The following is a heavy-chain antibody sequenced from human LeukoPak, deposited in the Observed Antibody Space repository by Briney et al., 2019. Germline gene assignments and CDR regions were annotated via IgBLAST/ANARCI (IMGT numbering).Heavy chain of an antibody. D-gene: IGHD6-19*01. V-gene: IGHV1-2*02. CDR3: ASFSGYSSAWYMDV. CDR2: INPNSGGT. Sequence: ASVKVSCKASGYTFTGYYMHWVRQAPGQGLEWMGWINPNSGGTNYAQKFQGRVTMTRDTSISTAYMELSRLRSDDTAVYYCASFSGYSSAWYMDVWGKGPTVPVSS. CDR1: GYTFTGYY. J-gene: IGHJ6*03.